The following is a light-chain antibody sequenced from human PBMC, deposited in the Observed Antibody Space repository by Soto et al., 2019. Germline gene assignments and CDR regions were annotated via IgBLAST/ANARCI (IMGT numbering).Light chain of an antibody. CDR2: GNS. CDR3: QSYDSSLSVVV. Sequence: QPVLTQPPSVSGAPGQRVTISCTGSTSNIGPAYDVHWYQQLPGTAPKLLIYGNSNRPSGVPDRFSGSKSGTSASLAITGLQAEDEADYYCQSYDSSLSVVVFGGGTKLTVL. J-gene: IGLJ2*01. CDR1: TSNIGPAYD. V-gene: IGLV1-40*01.